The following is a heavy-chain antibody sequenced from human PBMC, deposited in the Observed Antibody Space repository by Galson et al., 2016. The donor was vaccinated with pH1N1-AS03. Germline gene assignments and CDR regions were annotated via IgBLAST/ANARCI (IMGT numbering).Heavy chain of an antibody. V-gene: IGHV3-64D*06. CDR3: IKEGNRLQSRRSDAFDI. Sequence: SLRLSCAASGFTFRTFSIYWVRQAPGKGLEYVSGISDNGINTYYADPVKARFTISRDKSKNTVYLQMSSLRTEETAVYYCIKEGNRLQSRRSDAFDIWGRWTMVTVSS. CDR2: ISDNGINT. D-gene: IGHD5-18*01. J-gene: IGHJ3*02. CDR1: GFTFRTFS.